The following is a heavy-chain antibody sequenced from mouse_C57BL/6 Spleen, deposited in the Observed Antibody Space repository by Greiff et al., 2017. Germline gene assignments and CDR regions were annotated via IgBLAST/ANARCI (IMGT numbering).Heavy chain of an antibody. CDR1: GYSITSGYY. D-gene: IGHD1-1*01. J-gene: IGHJ2*01. CDR2: ISYDGSN. Sequence: EVQLQESGPGLVKPSQSLSLTCSVTGYSITSGYYWNWIRQFPGNKLEWMGYISYDGSNNYNPSLKNRISITRDTSKNQFFLKLNSVTTEDTATYYCAREVVLRYYFDYWGQGTTLTVSS. V-gene: IGHV3-6*01. CDR3: AREVVLRYYFDY.